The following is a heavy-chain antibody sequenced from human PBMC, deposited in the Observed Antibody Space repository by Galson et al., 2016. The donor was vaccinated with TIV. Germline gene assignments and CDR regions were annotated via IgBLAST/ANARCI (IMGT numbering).Heavy chain of an antibody. V-gene: IGHV4-59*01. J-gene: IGHJ4*02. D-gene: IGHD3/OR15-3a*01. CDR2: IYSSGNT. CDR3: ARDRGGARTGVYDY. CDR1: VGSISSYY. Sequence: SETLSLTCAVSVGSISSYYWSWIRQPPGKGLEWIGYIYSSGNTNYKPSLQSRVTMSLDTSKNQFSLRLNSVTAADTAGYYGARDRGGARTGVYDYWGQGTLVTVSS.